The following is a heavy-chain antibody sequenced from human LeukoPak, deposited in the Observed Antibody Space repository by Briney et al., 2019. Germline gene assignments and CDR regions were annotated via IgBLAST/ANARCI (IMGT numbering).Heavy chain of an antibody. V-gene: IGHV4-34*01. CDR3: ARGTHLNRRDYYDSRNDAFDI. J-gene: IGHJ3*02. D-gene: IGHD3-22*01. CDR1: GGSFSGYY. Sequence: PSETLSLTCADYGGSFSGYYWSWIRQPPGKGLEWIGEINHSGSTNYNPSLKSRVTISVDTSKNQFSLKLSSVTAADTAVYYCARGTHLNRRDYYDSRNDAFDIWGQGTMVTVSS. CDR2: INHSGST.